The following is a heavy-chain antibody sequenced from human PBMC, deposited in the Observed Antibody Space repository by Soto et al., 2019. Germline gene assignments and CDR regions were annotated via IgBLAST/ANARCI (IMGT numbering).Heavy chain of an antibody. D-gene: IGHD2-2*01. CDR2: IYYSGST. Sequence: QLQLQESGPGLVKPSETLSLTCTVSGGSISSSSYYWGWIRQPPGKGLEWIGRIYYSGSTYYNPSLKSRVTISVDTSKNQFSLKLSSVTAADTAVYYCATLTRYCSSTTCYGNYFDYWGQGTLVTVSS. J-gene: IGHJ4*02. CDR1: GGSISSSSYY. V-gene: IGHV4-39*01. CDR3: ATLTRYCSSTTCYGNYFDY.